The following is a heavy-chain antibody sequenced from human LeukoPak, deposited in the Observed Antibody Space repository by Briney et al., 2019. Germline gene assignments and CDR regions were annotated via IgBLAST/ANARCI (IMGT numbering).Heavy chain of an antibody. Sequence: ASVKLSFKASGYAFTTYDINWVRQAPGQGLEWMGWMNLNSGNTSYAQKFQGRVSMTRNTAISTAYMVLNSLRSEDTAVYYCARARGNSSGWYYYGMDVWGQGTTVTVSS. V-gene: IGHV1-8*01. CDR1: GYAFTTYD. J-gene: IGHJ6*02. D-gene: IGHD6-19*01. CDR2: MNLNSGNT. CDR3: ARARGNSSGWYYYGMDV.